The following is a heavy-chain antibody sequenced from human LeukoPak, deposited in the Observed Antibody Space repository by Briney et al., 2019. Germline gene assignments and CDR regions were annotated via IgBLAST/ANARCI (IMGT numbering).Heavy chain of an antibody. J-gene: IGHJ3*02. CDR1: GGSFSGYY. CDR3: ARALSGSYYAFDI. Sequence: PSETLSLTCAVYGGSFSGYYWSWIRQPPGKGLEWIGEINHSGSTNYNPSLKSRVTISVDTSKNQFSLKLSSVTAADTAVYYCARALSGSYYAFDIWGQGTMVTVSS. D-gene: IGHD1-26*01. CDR2: INHSGST. V-gene: IGHV4-34*01.